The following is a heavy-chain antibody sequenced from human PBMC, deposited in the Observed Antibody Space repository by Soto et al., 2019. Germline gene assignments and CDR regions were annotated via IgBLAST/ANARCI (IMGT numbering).Heavy chain of an antibody. V-gene: IGHV5-51*01. D-gene: IGHD6-6*01. CDR2: IYPGDSDT. CDR3: ARTRSFTLGFYYDGMDV. CDR1: GYSFASYG. Sequence: VVSHKVPCHGSGYSFASYGIGWVRQMPRKDLEWMGIIYPGDSDTRYSPSFQGQVTISADKSLRTAYLQWTSLKASDTALYYCARTRSFTLGFYYDGMDVWGQGTTVTVSS. J-gene: IGHJ6*02.